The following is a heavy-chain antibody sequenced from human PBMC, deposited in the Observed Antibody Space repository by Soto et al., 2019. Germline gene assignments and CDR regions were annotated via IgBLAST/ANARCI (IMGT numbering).Heavy chain of an antibody. V-gene: IGHV4-34*01. J-gene: IGHJ4*02. Sequence: QVQLQQWGAGLLKPSETLSLNCAVNGGSLSGYYWSWIRQPPGKGLEWIGEIKDGGRTNYSPYLKSRATISPDTSNNQFSLRLYSVTAADTGVYYCARGQEGVVATHWDQGTLVTVSS. CDR1: GGSLSGYY. CDR2: IKDGGRT. CDR3: ARGQEGVVATH. D-gene: IGHD5-12*01.